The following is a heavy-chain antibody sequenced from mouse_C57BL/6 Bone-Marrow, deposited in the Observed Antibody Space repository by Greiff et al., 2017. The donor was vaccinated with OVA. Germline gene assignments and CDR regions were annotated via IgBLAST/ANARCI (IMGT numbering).Heavy chain of an antibody. Sequence: QVQLKESGAELVRPGASVKLSCKASGYTFTDYYISWVKQRPGQGLEWIARIYPGSGNIYYHEKFKGKATLTADKSSSTAYMQLSSLTSDDSAVYFGAISGRLRDYFDYWGQGTTLTVSS. CDR1: GYTFTDYY. CDR2: IYPGSGNI. D-gene: IGHD2-2*01. CDR3: AISGRLRDYFDY. V-gene: IGHV1-76*01. J-gene: IGHJ2*01.